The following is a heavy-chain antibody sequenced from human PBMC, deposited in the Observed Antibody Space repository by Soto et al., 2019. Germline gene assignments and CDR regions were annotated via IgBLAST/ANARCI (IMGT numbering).Heavy chain of an antibody. Sequence: SGPTLVNPTQTLTLTCTFSGSSLSTSGMCVSWIRQPPGKALEWLALIDWDDEKYYSTSLKTRLTISKDTSKNQVVLTMTNMDPVDTATYYCARTTLTYYYDSSGYHFDYWGQGTLVTVSS. CDR2: IDWDDEK. CDR3: ARTTLTYYYDSSGYHFDY. CDR1: GSSLSTSGMC. V-gene: IGHV2-70*01. D-gene: IGHD3-22*01. J-gene: IGHJ4*02.